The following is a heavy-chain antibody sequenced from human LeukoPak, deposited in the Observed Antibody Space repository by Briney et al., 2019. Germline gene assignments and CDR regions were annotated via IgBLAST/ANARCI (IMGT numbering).Heavy chain of an antibody. CDR3: VRVLTYYYGSGSYYKPGPYYYYYMDV. Sequence: SETPSLTCTVSGGSISSYYWSWIRQPPGKGLEWIGYIYYSGSTNYNPSLKSRVTISVDTSKNQFSLKLSSVTAADTAVYYCVRVLTYYYGSGSYYKPGPYYYYYMDVWGKGTTVTVSS. CDR1: GGSISSYY. CDR2: IYYSGST. D-gene: IGHD3-10*01. J-gene: IGHJ6*03. V-gene: IGHV4-59*01.